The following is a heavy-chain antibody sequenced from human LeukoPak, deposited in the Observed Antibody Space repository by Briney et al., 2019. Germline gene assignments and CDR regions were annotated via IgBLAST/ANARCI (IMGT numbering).Heavy chain of an antibody. D-gene: IGHD6-6*01. CDR1: GDSISSSSYY. V-gene: IGHV4-39*07. J-gene: IGHJ3*02. Sequence: SETLSLTCTVSGDSISSSSYYWGWIRQPPGKGLEWIGSIYYSGSTYYNPSLKSRVTISVDTSKNQFSLKLSSVTAADTAVYYCAREVRSSLAFDIWGQGTMVTVSS. CDR2: IYYSGST. CDR3: AREVRSSLAFDI.